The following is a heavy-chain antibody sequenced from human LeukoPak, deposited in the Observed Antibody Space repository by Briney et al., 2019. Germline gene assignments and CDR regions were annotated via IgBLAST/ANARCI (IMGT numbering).Heavy chain of an antibody. CDR3: ARERGYSYGAHCDY. V-gene: IGHV3-33*01. CDR1: GFTFSSYG. CDR2: IWYDGSNK. D-gene: IGHD5-18*01. J-gene: IGHJ4*02. Sequence: GGSLRLSCAASGFTFSSYGMHWVRQVPGKGLEWVAVIWYDGSNKYYADSVQGRFTISRDNSKNTVYLQMNSLRAEDTAVYYCARERGYSYGAHCDYWGQGTLVTVSS.